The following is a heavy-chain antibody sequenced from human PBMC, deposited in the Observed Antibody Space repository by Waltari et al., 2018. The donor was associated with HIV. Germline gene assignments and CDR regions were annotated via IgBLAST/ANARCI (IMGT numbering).Heavy chain of an antibody. D-gene: IGHD1-26*01. CDR2: ISSDSSHI. Sequence: EVQLVESGGGLVKPGGSLRLSCSSSGFTLNSDSMNWVRQAPGKGLEWVSSISSDSSHILYADSVKGRFTISRDNAKNSLYLQMNSLRAEDTAVYYCARFETVGVTQEDYWGQGTLVTVSS. CDR1: GFTLNSDS. J-gene: IGHJ4*02. V-gene: IGHV3-21*01. CDR3: ARFETVGVTQEDY.